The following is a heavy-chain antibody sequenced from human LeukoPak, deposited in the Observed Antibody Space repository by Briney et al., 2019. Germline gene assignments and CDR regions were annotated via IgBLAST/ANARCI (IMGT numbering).Heavy chain of an antibody. CDR3: ARRIAVTGSFDY. J-gene: IGHJ4*02. V-gene: IGHV4-39*07. CDR1: GDSISSSNSY. D-gene: IGHD6-19*01. Sequence: TSETLSLTCTVSGDSISSSNSYWGWIRQPPGKGLEWIGSIYYSGNTYYNPSLKSRVTISIITSKNQFSLKLSSVTATDTALYYCARRIAVTGSFDYWGQGTLVTVSS. CDR2: IYYSGNT.